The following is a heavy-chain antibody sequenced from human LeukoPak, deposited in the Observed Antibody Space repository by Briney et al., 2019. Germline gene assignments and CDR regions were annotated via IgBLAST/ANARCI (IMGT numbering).Heavy chain of an antibody. V-gene: IGHV3-48*04. J-gene: IGHJ4*02. CDR2: INGNGLSI. CDR1: GFAFNTYT. D-gene: IGHD4/OR15-4a*01. CDR3: ARRKVLSVARALDF. Sequence: GGSLRLSCATSGFAFNTYTMNWVRQAPGKGLEWVSSINGNGLSIYYADSVKGRFIISRDNSNNSLYLQMNSLGAEDTAVYFCARRKVLSVARALDFWGQGTLVTVSS.